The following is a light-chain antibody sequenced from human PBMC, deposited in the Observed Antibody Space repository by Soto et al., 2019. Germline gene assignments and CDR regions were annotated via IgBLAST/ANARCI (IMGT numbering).Light chain of an antibody. CDR1: SSDIGGYNY. CDR2: EVT. V-gene: IGLV2-14*01. Sequence: QSALTQPASVSGSPGQSITISCTGTSSDIGGYNYVSWYQQHPGEAPKLMIYEVTNRPSGVSNRFAGSKSGNTASLTISGLQAEDEADYYCSSYSTGYTLVKFGGGTKLTVL. J-gene: IGLJ2*01. CDR3: SSYSTGYTLVK.